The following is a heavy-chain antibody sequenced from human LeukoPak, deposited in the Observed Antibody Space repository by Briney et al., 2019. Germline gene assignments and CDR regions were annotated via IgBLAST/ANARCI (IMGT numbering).Heavy chain of an antibody. J-gene: IGHJ4*02. Sequence: PSETLSLTCTVSGGSISSGGYYWSWIRQHPGTGLEWIAHIYYSGTTDYNPSLKSRVSISIDTSKNQFSLKLSSVTAADTAVYYCARREFTYGYFDYWGQGTLVTVSS. V-gene: IGHV4-31*03. CDR2: IYYSGTT. D-gene: IGHD5-18*01. CDR1: GGSISSGGYY. CDR3: ARREFTYGYFDY.